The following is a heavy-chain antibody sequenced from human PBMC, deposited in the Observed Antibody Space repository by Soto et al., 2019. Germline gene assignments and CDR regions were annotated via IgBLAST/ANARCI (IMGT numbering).Heavy chain of an antibody. CDR1: GGSVTNSSYY. Sequence: SETLSLTCTVCGGSVTNSSYYWGWIRQSPGKGLEWIESVSYRGRCYSKSSVKSRVTISVDTSKNRFSLSLNSVTATDTAVYLCVSQRTNVPTQAYFDYWGPGALVTVSS. J-gene: IGHJ4*02. CDR2: VSYRGRC. V-gene: IGHV4-39*01. D-gene: IGHD2-8*01. CDR3: VSQRTNVPTQAYFDY.